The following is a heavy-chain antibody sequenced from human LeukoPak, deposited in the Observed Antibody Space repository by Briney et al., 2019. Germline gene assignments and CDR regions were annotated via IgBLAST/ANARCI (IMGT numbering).Heavy chain of an antibody. CDR1: GGSISSGGYY. Sequence: SETLSLTCTVSGGSISSGGYYWSWTRQHPGKGLEWIGYIYYSGSTYYNPSLKSRVTISVDTSKNQFSLKLSSVTAADTAVYYCARAVAKIYYFDYWGQGTLVTVSS. CDR3: ARAVAKIYYFDY. V-gene: IGHV4-31*03. J-gene: IGHJ4*02. D-gene: IGHD5-12*01. CDR2: IYYSGST.